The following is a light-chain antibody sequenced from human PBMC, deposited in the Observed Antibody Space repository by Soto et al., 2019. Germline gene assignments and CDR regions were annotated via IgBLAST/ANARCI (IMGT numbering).Light chain of an antibody. Sequence: SVVAQPPPASGTPGQRGTNSFSGSSSNIGSNYVYWYQQLPGTAPKLLIYRNNQRPSGVPDRFSGSKSGTSASLAISGLRSEDEADYYCAAWDDSLSGYVFGTGTKVTV. CDR1: SSNIGSNY. J-gene: IGLJ1*01. CDR3: AAWDDSLSGYV. CDR2: RNN. V-gene: IGLV1-47*01.